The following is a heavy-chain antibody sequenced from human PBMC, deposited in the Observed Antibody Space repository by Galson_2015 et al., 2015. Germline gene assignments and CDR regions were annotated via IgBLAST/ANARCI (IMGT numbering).Heavy chain of an antibody. CDR3: ARETRISGTNGDFDY. V-gene: IGHV6-1*01. CDR2: TSYRSRWNS. D-gene: IGHD1-7*01. CDR1: GDSVSSNSAT. J-gene: IGHJ4*02. Sequence: CAISGDSVSSNSATWNWIRQSPSRGLEWLGRTSYRSRWNSDYAVSVKSRITINPDTSKNQFSLQLKSVTPEDTAVYYCARETRISGTNGDFDYWGQGALVTVSS.